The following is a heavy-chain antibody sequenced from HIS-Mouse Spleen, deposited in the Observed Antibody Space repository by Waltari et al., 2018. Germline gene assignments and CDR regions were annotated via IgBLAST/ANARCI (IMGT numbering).Heavy chain of an antibody. V-gene: IGHV4-39*07. CDR1: GGSISSSSYY. J-gene: IGHJ2*01. D-gene: IGHD6-13*01. CDR3: AREIPYSSSWYDWYFDL. Sequence: QLQLQESGPGLVKPSETLSLTCTVSGGSISSSSYYWGWIRQPPGTGLEWIGSIYYSGRTSYNPSLKSRVTISVDTSTNQFSRKLSSVTAADTAVYYCAREIPYSSSWYDWYFDLWGRGTLVTVSS. CDR2: IYYSGRT.